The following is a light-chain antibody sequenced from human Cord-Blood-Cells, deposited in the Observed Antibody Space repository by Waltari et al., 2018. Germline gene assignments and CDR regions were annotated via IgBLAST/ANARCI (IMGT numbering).Light chain of an antibody. CDR2: KDS. J-gene: IGLJ3*02. Sequence: SYELTQPPSVSVSPGQTARITCSGDALPKQYVYWYQQKTVQAPVLVIYKDSERPSGIPQRFSGSSSGTTVTLTISGVQAEDEADYYCQSADSSGTYWVFGGGTKLTVL. CDR3: QSADSSGTYWV. CDR1: ALPKQY. V-gene: IGLV3-25*03.